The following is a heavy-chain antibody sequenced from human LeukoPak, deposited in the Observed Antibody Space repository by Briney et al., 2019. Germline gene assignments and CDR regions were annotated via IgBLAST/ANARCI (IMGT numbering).Heavy chain of an antibody. Sequence: ASVKVAFKASGYTFTSYGISWVRQAPGQGLEWMGWISVYNGNTNYAQKLQGRVTMTTDTSTSTAYMELRSLRSDDTAVYYCALGPVAGMRYFQHWGQGTLVTVSS. CDR1: GYTFTSYG. V-gene: IGHV1-18*01. CDR2: ISVYNGNT. D-gene: IGHD6-19*01. CDR3: ALGPVAGMRYFQH. J-gene: IGHJ1*01.